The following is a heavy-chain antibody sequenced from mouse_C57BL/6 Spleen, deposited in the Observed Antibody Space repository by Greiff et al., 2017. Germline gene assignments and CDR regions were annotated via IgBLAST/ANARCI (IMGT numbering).Heavy chain of an antibody. CDR2: IDPSDSYT. D-gene: IGHD3-3*01. CDR1: GYTFTSYW. CDR3: ERGGRGYYAMDY. Sequence: QVQLQQPGAELVMPGASVTLSCKASGYTFTSYWMHWVKQRPGQGLEWIGEIDPSDSYTNYNQKFKGKSTLTVDKSSSTAYMQLSSLTSEDSAVXYCERGGRGYYAMDYWGQGTSVTVSS. J-gene: IGHJ4*01. V-gene: IGHV1-69*01.